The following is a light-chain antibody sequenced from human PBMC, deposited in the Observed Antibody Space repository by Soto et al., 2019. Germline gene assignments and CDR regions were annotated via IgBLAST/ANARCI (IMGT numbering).Light chain of an antibody. J-gene: IGKJ2*01. CDR3: QQRSTWLYT. CDR1: QDVSIF. CDR2: DAS. Sequence: EILFAQSPATLSLSPGERATLSCKASQDVSIFLAWYQQKPGQAPRLLIHDASNRATGVPARFSGSGSGRDFTLTITSLEPEDFAVYYCQQRSTWLYTFGQGTKLEV. V-gene: IGKV3-11*02.